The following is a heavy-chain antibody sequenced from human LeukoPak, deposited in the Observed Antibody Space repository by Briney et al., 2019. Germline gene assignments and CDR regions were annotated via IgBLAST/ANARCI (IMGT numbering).Heavy chain of an antibody. D-gene: IGHD3-16*02. CDR2: INHSGSP. V-gene: IGHV4-34*01. CDR3: ARGNGRYDYVWGSYRPYYFDY. J-gene: IGHJ4*02. CDR1: GGSFSGYY. Sequence: SETLSLTCAVYGGSFSGYYWSWIRQPPGKGLEWIGEINHSGSPNYNPSLKSRVTISVDTSKNQFSLKLSSVTAADTAVYYCARGNGRYDYVWGSYRPYYFDYWGQGTLVTVSP.